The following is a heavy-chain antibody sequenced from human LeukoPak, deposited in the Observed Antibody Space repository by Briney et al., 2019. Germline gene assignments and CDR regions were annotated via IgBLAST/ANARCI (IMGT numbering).Heavy chain of an antibody. CDR2: LYYSGSA. CDR1: GFTFSSYG. V-gene: IGHV4-39*07. Sequence: GTLRLSCAASGFTFSSYGMSWVRQAPGKGLEWIGSLYYSGSAYYNPSLKSRVTISVDTSKNQFSLKLRSVTAADTAVYYCARASVAPMINYWGQGTLVTVSS. D-gene: IGHD3-16*01. CDR3: ARASVAPMINY. J-gene: IGHJ4*02.